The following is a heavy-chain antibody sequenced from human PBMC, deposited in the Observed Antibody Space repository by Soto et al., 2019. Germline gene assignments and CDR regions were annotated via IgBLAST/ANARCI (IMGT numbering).Heavy chain of an antibody. J-gene: IGHJ4*02. CDR2: IYASGSP. Sequence: PSETLSLTCTISGGSISVYYWSWVRQPPGHELEWIGYIYASGSPYYNPSLRSRVTISADTSKNQISLKLTSPTAAGTAVYYCARGEGSSPPRYWGRGTLVTVSS. D-gene: IGHD1-26*01. CDR3: ARGEGSSPPRY. CDR1: GGSISVYY. V-gene: IGHV4-59*01.